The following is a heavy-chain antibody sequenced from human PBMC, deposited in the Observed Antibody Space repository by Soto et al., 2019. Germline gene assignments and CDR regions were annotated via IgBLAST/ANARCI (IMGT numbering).Heavy chain of an antibody. CDR2: IDPDGRVG. CDR1: GLRFSTYW. J-gene: IGHJ4*02. CDR3: AGWGEHDANV. V-gene: IGHV3-7*03. D-gene: IGHD7-27*01. Sequence: EGQLLGSGGGLVQPGGSLRLSCVASGLRFSTYWMNWVRQPSGMGLEWVANIDPDGRVGTYVDSVKGRFTTSRDNAMNSVYLQMNSLRADDTAMYFCAGWGEHDANVWGQGILVTVSA.